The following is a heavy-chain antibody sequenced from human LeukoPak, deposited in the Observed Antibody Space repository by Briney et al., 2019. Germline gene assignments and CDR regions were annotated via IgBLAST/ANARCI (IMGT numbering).Heavy chain of an antibody. CDR2: IAYDGSDM. J-gene: IGHJ4*02. CDR3: ARITVPGTGSFDY. CDR1: EFTFSRYA. Sequence: GRSLRLSCAASEFTFSRYAIYWVRQAPGKGLEWVAVIAYDGSDMYYADSVKGRFTISRDNSKNTLYLQMNSLRAEDTAVYYCARITVPGTGSFDYWGQGTLVTVSS. D-gene: IGHD6-19*01. V-gene: IGHV3-30-3*01.